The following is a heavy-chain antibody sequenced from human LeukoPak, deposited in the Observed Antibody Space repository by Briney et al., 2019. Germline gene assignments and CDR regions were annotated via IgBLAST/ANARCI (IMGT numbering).Heavy chain of an antibody. J-gene: IGHJ5*02. D-gene: IGHD6-13*01. CDR3: ARRVAAAVNWFDP. V-gene: IGHV4-39*07. Sequence: SETLSLTCTVSGGSISSSSYYWGWIRQPPGKGLEWIGSIYYSGSTYYNPSLKSRVTISVDTSKNQFSLKLSSVTAADTAVYYCARRVAAAVNWFDPWGQGTLVTVSS. CDR2: IYYSGST. CDR1: GGSISSSSYY.